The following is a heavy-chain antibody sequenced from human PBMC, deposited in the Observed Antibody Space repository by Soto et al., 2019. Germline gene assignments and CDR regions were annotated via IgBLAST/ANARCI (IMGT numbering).Heavy chain of an antibody. CDR3: AHGSGWLFDY. CDR2: LYWDDDN. J-gene: IGHJ4*02. Sequence: ITLKESGPTLVKPTQTLTLTCNFSGFSLSTRDVGVGWIRQPPGKALEWLALLYWDDDNRYSPSLRRRLTLTKDTSKNQVVLTMTNMDPVDTATYYCAHGSGWLFDYWAPGTLVTVSS. V-gene: IGHV2-5*02. CDR1: GFSLSTRDVG. D-gene: IGHD6-19*01.